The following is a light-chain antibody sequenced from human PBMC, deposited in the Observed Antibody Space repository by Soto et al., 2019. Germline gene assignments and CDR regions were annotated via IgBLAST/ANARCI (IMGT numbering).Light chain of an antibody. J-gene: IGLJ7*01. V-gene: IGLV4-69*01. CDR1: SGHSNYA. CDR3: QTWGTGSAPVV. Sequence: QAVVTQSPPASASLGASVKLTCTLSSGHSNYAIAWHQQQPEKGPRYLMKVNSGGSHIKGDGIPDRFSGSSSGAERYLFISSLQSEDEADYYCQTWGTGSAPVVFGGGTQLTVL. CDR2: VNSGGSH.